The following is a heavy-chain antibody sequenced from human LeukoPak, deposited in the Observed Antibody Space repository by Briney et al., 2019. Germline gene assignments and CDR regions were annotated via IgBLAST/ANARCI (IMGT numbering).Heavy chain of an antibody. CDR2: ISSSSSYI. V-gene: IGHV3-21*01. CDR3: AKDRPLDPFDY. J-gene: IGHJ4*02. Sequence: GGSLRLSCAASGFTFSSYGMHWVRQAPGKGLEWVSSISSSSSYIYYADSVKGRFTISRDNAKNSLYLQMNSLRAEDTAVYYCAKDRPLDPFDYWGQGTLVTVSS. CDR1: GFTFSSYG.